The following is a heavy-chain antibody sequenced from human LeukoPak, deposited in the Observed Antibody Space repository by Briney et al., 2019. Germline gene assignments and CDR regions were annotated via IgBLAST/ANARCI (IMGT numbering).Heavy chain of an antibody. CDR1: GFTFSSYW. D-gene: IGHD3-10*01. CDR2: INSDGSTT. J-gene: IGHJ4*02. V-gene: IGHV3-74*01. CDR3: ASGSNMVRGVLTGASDY. Sequence: PGGSLRLSCAASGFTFSSYWMHWVRQAPGKGLVWVSRINSDGSTTNYADSVKGRFTISRDNAENTLYLQMNSLRAEDTAVYYCASGSNMVRGVLTGASDYWGQGTLVTVSS.